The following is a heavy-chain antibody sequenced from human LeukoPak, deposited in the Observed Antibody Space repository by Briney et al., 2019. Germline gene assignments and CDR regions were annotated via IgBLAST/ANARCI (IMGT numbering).Heavy chain of an antibody. V-gene: IGHV3-33*01. Sequence: PGRSLRLSCAASGFTFSSYGMHWVRQAPGKGLEWVAVIWYDGSNKYHADSVKGRFTISRDNSKNTLYLQMNSLRAEDTAVYYCAREDRYSSGWKDAFDIWGQGTMVTVSS. D-gene: IGHD6-19*01. CDR3: AREDRYSSGWKDAFDI. CDR2: IWYDGSNK. CDR1: GFTFSSYG. J-gene: IGHJ3*02.